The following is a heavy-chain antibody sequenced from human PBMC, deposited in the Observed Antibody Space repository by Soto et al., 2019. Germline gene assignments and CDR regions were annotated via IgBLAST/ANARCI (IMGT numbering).Heavy chain of an antibody. CDR1: SYG. CDR2: ISYDGSNK. V-gene: IGHV3-30*18. D-gene: IGHD3-22*01. Sequence: SYGMHWVRQAPGKGLEWVAVISYDGSNKYYADSVKGRFTISRDNSKNTLYLQMNSLRAEDTAVYYCAKDVSGYYYDSSGTFDYWGQGTLVTVSS. CDR3: AKDVSGYYYDSSGTFDY. J-gene: IGHJ4*02.